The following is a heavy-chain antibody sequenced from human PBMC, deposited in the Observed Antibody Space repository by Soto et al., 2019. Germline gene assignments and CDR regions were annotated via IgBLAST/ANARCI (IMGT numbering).Heavy chain of an antibody. V-gene: IGHV1-8*01. CDR1: GYTFTSYD. CDR3: ARGLEGLHLGELSFYY. Sequence: QVQLVQSGAEVKDPGASVKVSCKASGYTFTSYDINWVRQATGQGLEWMGWMNPNSGNTGYAQKFQGRVTMTRNTSISTAYMELSSLRSEDTAVYYCARGLEGLHLGELSFYYWGQGTLVTVSS. D-gene: IGHD3-16*02. CDR2: MNPNSGNT. J-gene: IGHJ4*02.